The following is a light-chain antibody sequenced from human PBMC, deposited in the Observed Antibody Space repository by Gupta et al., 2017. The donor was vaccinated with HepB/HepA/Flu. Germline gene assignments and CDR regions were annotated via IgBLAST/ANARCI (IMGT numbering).Light chain of an antibody. CDR2: LGS. V-gene: IGKV2-28*01. Sequence: FVLPHSPLSRPVTPGEPASISCRSSQSLLHSNGYNYWDWYLQKPGQSPQLLIYLGSNRASGVPDRFSGSGSGTDFTLKISRVEAEDVGVYYCMQALETPPTFGGGTKVEIK. CDR1: QSLLHSNGYNY. CDR3: MQALETPPT. J-gene: IGKJ4*01.